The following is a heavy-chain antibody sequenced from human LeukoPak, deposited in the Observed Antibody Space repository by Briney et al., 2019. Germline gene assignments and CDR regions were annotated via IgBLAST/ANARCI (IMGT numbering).Heavy chain of an antibody. CDR3: ARQRIYSSGWF. J-gene: IGHJ4*02. Sequence: SQSLSLTCSVSGDSINSRNHYWGWLRQPPGKGLEWIGSVYYDGSTFFNPSLKNRVTISVDTPKNQFSLNMISVTAAHTALYFCARQRIYSSGWFWGQGALVTVSS. D-gene: IGHD6-13*01. CDR2: VYYDGST. V-gene: IGHV4-39*01. CDR1: GDSINSRNHY.